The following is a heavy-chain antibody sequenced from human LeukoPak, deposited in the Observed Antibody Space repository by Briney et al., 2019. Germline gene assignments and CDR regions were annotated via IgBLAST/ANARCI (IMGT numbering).Heavy chain of an antibody. J-gene: IGHJ4*02. CDR1: GGSISSGSYY. D-gene: IGHD6-13*01. CDR2: IYTSGST. Sequence: SQTLSLTCTVSGGSISSGSYYWSWIRQPAGKGLEWIGRIYTSGSTNYSPSLKSRVTISVDTSKNQFSLKLSSVTAADTAVYYCARGTGYSSSWPIDYWGQGTLVTVSS. CDR3: ARGTGYSSSWPIDY. V-gene: IGHV4-61*02.